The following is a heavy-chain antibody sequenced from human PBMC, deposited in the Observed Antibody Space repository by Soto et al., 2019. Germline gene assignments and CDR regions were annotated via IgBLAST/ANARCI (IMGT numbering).Heavy chain of an antibody. J-gene: IGHJ6*03. CDR2: IYPGDSDT. CDR1: GYSFTSYW. CDR3: ARHPKYYSSYYYYMDV. V-gene: IGHV5-51*01. D-gene: IGHD3-10*01. Sequence: GESLKISCKGSGYSFTSYWIGWVRQMPGKGLEWMGIIYPGDSDTRYSPSFQGQVTISADKSISTAYLQWSSLKASDTAMYYCARHPKYYSSYYYYMDVWGKGTTVTVSS.